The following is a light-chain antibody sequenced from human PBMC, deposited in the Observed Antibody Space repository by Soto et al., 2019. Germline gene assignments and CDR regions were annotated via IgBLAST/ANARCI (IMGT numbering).Light chain of an antibody. V-gene: IGLV2-14*03. J-gene: IGLJ1*01. CDR1: SSDVDGYDY. CDR2: DVN. CDR3: TSYTRSSTFYV. Sequence: QSVLTQPASMSGSPGQSITISCTGTSSDVDGYDYVSWYQQHPGKAHKVMIYDVNTRPLGVSNRFSGSKSANTASLTFSGLQAEDEADYYCTSYTRSSTFYVFGTGTKVTVL.